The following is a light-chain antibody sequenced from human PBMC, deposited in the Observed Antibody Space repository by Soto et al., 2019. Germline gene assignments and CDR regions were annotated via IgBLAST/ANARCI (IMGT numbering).Light chain of an antibody. J-gene: IGKJ2*01. V-gene: IGKV3-15*01. Sequence: EIVMTQSPATLSVSPGGSATLSCRDSQHVSSNFAWYRQKPGQAPTLLIYRASTRAPGVPARFSGSGSGTEFTLTISSLQSEDFAVYFCQQYNKWPYTFGQGTKLEIK. CDR3: QQYNKWPYT. CDR2: RAS. CDR1: QHVSSN.